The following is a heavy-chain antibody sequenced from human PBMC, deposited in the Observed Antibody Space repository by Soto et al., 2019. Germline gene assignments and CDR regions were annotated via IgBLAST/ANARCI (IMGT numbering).Heavy chain of an antibody. CDR2: IYTSGRT. CDR3: ARDLVSGDRGYSGYDSRFDP. Sequence: SETLSLTCTVSGGSNSSYYWSWILQRPGKRLAWIGRIYTSGRTNYNPALKSRVPMSVDTSKNQFSLKLSAVTAADTAVYYCARDLVSGDRGYSGYDSRFDPWGQGTLVTVSS. J-gene: IGHJ5*02. D-gene: IGHD5-12*01. CDR1: GGSNSSYY. V-gene: IGHV4-4*07.